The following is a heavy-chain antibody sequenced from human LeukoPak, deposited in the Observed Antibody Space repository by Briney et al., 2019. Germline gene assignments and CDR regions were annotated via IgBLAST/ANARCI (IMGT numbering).Heavy chain of an antibody. CDR1: GFTFSSYA. J-gene: IGHJ1*01. D-gene: IGHD6-19*01. V-gene: IGHV3-64D*06. Sequence: PGGSLRLSCSASGFTFSSYAMHWVRQAPGKGLEYVSAISSNGGSTYYADSVKGRFTISRDNSKNTLYLQMSSLRAEDTAVYYCVEDRSSGWYEAEYFQHWGQGTLVTVSS. CDR3: VEDRSSGWYEAEYFQH. CDR2: ISSNGGST.